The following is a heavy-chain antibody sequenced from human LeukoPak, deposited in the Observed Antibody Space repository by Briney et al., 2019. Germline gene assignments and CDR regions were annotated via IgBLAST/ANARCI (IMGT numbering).Heavy chain of an antibody. CDR3: ARTLYSSSFLQNWFDP. V-gene: IGHV4-4*07. D-gene: IGHD6-13*01. CDR1: GGSISSYY. J-gene: IGHJ5*02. Sequence: PSETLSLTCTVSGGSISSYYWSWIRQPAGKGLEWIGRIYTSGSTNYNPSLKSRVTMSVDTSKNQSSLKLSSVTAADTAVYYCARTLYSSSFLQNWFDPWGQGTLVTVSS. CDR2: IYTSGST.